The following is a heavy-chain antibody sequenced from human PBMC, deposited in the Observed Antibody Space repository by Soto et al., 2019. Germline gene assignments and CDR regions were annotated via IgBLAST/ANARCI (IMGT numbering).Heavy chain of an antibody. J-gene: IGHJ6*02. CDR1: GGTFSSYA. Sequence: QVQLVQSGAEVKKPGSSVKVSCKASGGTFSSYAINWVRQAPGQGLEWMGGIIRIFGTPDYAQRFQGRVTITADESTSTAYMELSSLRSEDTAVYYCARQGSNEYYYYGMDVWGQVTTVTVSS. D-gene: IGHD3-10*01. CDR2: IIRIFGTP. V-gene: IGHV1-69*12. CDR3: ARQGSNEYYYYGMDV.